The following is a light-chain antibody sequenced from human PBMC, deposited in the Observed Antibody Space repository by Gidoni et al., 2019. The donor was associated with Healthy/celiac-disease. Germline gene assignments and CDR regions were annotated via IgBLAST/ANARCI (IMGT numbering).Light chain of an antibody. CDR2: AAS. V-gene: IGKV1-39*01. CDR1: QSIRSY. J-gene: IGKJ4*01. CDR3: QQSSSTLT. Sequence: DIQMTKSPSSLSASVGDRVTITCRASQSIRSYLNWYQQKPGKAPTLLIYAASSLQRGVPSRFSGSGSWTDFTLPISSLQPEDFATYYCQQSSSTLTFGGGTKVEIK.